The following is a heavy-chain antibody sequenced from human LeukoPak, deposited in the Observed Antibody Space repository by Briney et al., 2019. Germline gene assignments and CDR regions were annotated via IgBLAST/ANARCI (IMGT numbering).Heavy chain of an antibody. CDR1: GGSISSYY. J-gene: IGHJ5*02. D-gene: IGHD3-10*01. V-gene: IGHV4-4*07. CDR3: ARAGYGSGSSYNPGAFDP. Sequence: PSETLSLTCTVSGGSISSYYWSWIRQPAGKGLEWVGRIYTSGSTNYNPSLKSRVTMSVDSFKNQFSLNLSSVTAADTAVYYCARAGYGSGSSYNPGAFDPWGQGTLVTVSS. CDR2: IYTSGST.